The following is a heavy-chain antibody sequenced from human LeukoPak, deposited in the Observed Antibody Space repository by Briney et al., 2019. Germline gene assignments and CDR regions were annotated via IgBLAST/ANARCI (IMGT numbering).Heavy chain of an antibody. Sequence: GGSLILSCAASGFTFSSYAMSWVRPAPGKGLEWVSAISGSGGSTYYADSVKGRFTISRDNSKNTLYLQMNSLRAEDTAVYYCAKDIASSGYYYATLDYWGQGTLVTVSS. J-gene: IGHJ4*02. CDR2: ISGSGGST. CDR1: GFTFSSYA. V-gene: IGHV3-23*01. CDR3: AKDIASSGYYYATLDY. D-gene: IGHD3-22*01.